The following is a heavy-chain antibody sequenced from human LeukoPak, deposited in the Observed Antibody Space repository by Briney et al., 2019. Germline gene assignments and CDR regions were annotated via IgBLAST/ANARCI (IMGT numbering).Heavy chain of an antibody. J-gene: IGHJ5*02. Sequence: ASETLSLTCTVSRGSISNYYWSWIRQPAGKGLEWIGRIYTSGSTNYNPSLKSRVTMSVDTSKNQFSLKLSSVTAADTAVYYCARVVILPRFARWFDPWGQGTLVTVSS. CDR3: ARVVILPRFARWFDP. V-gene: IGHV4-4*07. D-gene: IGHD3-10*01. CDR2: IYTSGST. CDR1: RGSISNYY.